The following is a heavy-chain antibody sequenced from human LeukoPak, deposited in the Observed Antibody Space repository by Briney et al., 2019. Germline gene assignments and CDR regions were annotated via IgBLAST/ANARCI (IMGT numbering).Heavy chain of an antibody. CDR2: ISYDGSNK. Sequence: QPGGSLRLSCAASGFTFSSYAMNWVRQAPGKGLEWVAVISYDGSNKYYADSVKGRFTISRDNSKNTLYLQMNSLRAEDTAVYYCARDKYSGRYYDLDYWGQGTLVTVSS. CDR3: ARDKYSGRYYDLDY. V-gene: IGHV3-30-3*01. D-gene: IGHD1-26*01. J-gene: IGHJ4*02. CDR1: GFTFSSYA.